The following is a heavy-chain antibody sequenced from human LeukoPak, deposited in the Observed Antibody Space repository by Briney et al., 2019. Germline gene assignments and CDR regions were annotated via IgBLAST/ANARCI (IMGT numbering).Heavy chain of an antibody. Sequence: GGSLRLSCAASVFTSTSPGMSWVRQAPGKGLEWVSVIYSGGSTYYADSVKGRFTISRDNSKNTLYLQMNSLRAEDTAVYYCARDRESHYDFWSGYLFYWGQGTLVTVSS. CDR3: ARDRESHYDFWSGYLFY. CDR2: IYSGGST. J-gene: IGHJ4*02. D-gene: IGHD3-3*01. V-gene: IGHV3-53*01. CDR1: VFTSTSPG.